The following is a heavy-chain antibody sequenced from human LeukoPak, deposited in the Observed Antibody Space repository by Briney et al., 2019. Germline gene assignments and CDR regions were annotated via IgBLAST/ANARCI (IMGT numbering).Heavy chain of an antibody. V-gene: IGHV3-21*01. CDR2: ISSSSSYI. CDR1: GFTFSSYS. Sequence: GGSLRLSCAASGFTFSSYSMNWVRQAPGKGLEWVSSISSSSSYIYYADSVKGRSTISRDNAKNSLYLQMNSLRAEDTAVYYCARDRHLLRYFDWLRTGDYWGQGTLVTVSS. J-gene: IGHJ4*02. D-gene: IGHD3-9*01. CDR3: ARDRHLLRYFDWLRTGDY.